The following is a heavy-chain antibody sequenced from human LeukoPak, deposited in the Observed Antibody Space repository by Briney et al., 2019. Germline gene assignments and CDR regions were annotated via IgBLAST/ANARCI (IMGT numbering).Heavy chain of an antibody. Sequence: ASVKVSCKASGYIFTHYYIHWVRQAPAQGLEWMGRINPKTGGTDDAQDFQGRVTMTRDTSINTVYMELSSLRSDDTAVYYCSRDLASTPHWEFDYWGQGTPVTVSP. V-gene: IGHV1-2*06. D-gene: IGHD7-27*01. J-gene: IGHJ4*02. CDR2: INPKTGGT. CDR1: GYIFTHYY. CDR3: SRDLASTPHWEFDY.